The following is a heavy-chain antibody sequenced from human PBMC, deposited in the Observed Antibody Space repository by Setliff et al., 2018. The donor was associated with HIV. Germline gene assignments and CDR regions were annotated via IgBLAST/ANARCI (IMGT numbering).Heavy chain of an antibody. CDR3: ARDPPGSGFHLDY. Sequence: PGGSLRLSCTASGFSIDDYAMNWFRQAPGRGLEWVAMIWADEITKFYADSVKGRFTISRDNSKNTMYLQMNTLRVEDTAVYYCARDPPGSGFHLDYWGQGTPVTVSS. CDR1: GFSIDDYA. CDR2: IWADEITK. J-gene: IGHJ4*02. V-gene: IGHV3-33*01. D-gene: IGHD5-12*01.